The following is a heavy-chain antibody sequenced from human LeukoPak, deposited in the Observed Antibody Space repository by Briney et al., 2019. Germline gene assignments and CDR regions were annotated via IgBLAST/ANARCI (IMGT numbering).Heavy chain of an antibody. Sequence: SQTLSLTCTVSGGSISSGSYYWSWIRQPAGKGLEWIGRIYTSGSTNYNPSLKSRVTISVDTSKNQFYLKLSSVTAADTAVYYCAREIRRWLLPNDVFDIWGQGTMVTVSS. V-gene: IGHV4-61*02. J-gene: IGHJ3*02. CDR3: AREIRRWLLPNDVFDI. CDR1: GGSISSGSYY. D-gene: IGHD3-22*01. CDR2: IYTSGST.